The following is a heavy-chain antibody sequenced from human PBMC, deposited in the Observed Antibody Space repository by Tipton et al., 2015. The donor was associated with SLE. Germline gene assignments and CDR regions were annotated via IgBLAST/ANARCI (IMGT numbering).Heavy chain of an antibody. CDR1: GGSISSGDYY. V-gene: IGHV4-31*03. CDR2: IYYTMSA. J-gene: IGHJ5*02. CDR3: ARVHCSAGNCYWFDP. Sequence: TLSLTCTVSGGSISSGDYYWSWIRQHPGKGLEWIGYIYYTMSAYYNPSLKNRGIISLDTSKNQFSLKLSSVTAADTAVYYCARVHCSAGNCYWFDPWGQGTLVTVSS. D-gene: IGHD2-15*01.